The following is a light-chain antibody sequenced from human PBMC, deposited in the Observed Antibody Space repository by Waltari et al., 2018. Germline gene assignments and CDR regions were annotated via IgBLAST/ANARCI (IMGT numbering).Light chain of an antibody. V-gene: IGLV2-14*03. CDR1: NNAVGAYNY. Sequence: QSALTQPASVSGSPGQSIIISCAGTNNAVGAYNYVSWFQHHPGKAPKLIIHDVNKRPSGVSSRFSASKSDNTASLTISGLQAEDEANYYCTSFRSGASWVFGGGTTLTVL. CDR3: TSFRSGASWV. J-gene: IGLJ3*02. CDR2: DVN.